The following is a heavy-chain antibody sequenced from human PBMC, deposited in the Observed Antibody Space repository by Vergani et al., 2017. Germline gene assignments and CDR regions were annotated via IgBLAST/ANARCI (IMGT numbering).Heavy chain of an antibody. Sequence: QVQLVQSGAEVKKPGSSVKVSCKASGGTFSSYAITWVRQAPGQGLEWMGGIIPIFGTANYAQKFQGRVSITADESTSTAYMELSSLRSDDTAVYYCASRDITIFGVVIIRGYYYYGMDVWGQXP. D-gene: IGHD3-3*01. J-gene: IGHJ6*02. CDR3: ASRDITIFGVVIIRGYYYYGMDV. CDR2: IIPIFGTA. V-gene: IGHV1-69*01. CDR1: GGTFSSYA.